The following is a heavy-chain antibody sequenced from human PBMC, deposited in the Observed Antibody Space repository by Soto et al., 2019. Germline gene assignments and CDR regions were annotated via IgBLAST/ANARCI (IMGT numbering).Heavy chain of an antibody. D-gene: IGHD6-19*01. CDR3: ASSEPLLRRIYGSSGWWLFDY. V-gene: IGHV4-39*01. Sequence: PSETLSLTCTVSGGSISSSSYYWGWIRQPPGKGLEWIGSIYYSGSTYYNPSLKGRVTISVDTSKNQFSLKLSSVTAADTAVYYCASSEPLLRRIYGSSGWWLFDYWGQGTLVTVSS. CDR1: GGSISSSSYY. CDR2: IYYSGST. J-gene: IGHJ4*02.